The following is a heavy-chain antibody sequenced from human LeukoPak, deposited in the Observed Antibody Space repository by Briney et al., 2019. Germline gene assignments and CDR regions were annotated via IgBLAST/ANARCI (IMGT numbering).Heavy chain of an antibody. CDR2: ISSSSSTI. Sequence: GGSLRLSCAASGFTFSSYEMNWVRQAPGKGLEWVSYISSSSSTIYYADSVKGRFTISRDNAKNSLYLQMNSLRAEDTAVYYCASAVGRTNFDYWGQGTLVTVSS. D-gene: IGHD1-26*01. V-gene: IGHV3-48*01. CDR3: ASAVGRTNFDY. J-gene: IGHJ4*02. CDR1: GFTFSSYE.